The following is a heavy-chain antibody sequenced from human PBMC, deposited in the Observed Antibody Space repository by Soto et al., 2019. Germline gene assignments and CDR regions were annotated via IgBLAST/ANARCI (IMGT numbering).Heavy chain of an antibody. Sequence: GGSLRLSCAASGFTFSSYAMSWVRQAPGKGLEWVSAISGSGGSTYYADSVTGLFTISRDNSKNTLYLQMNSLRAEDTAVYCCAKANPGYSSGWFIFDYWGQGTLVTVSS. D-gene: IGHD6-19*01. CDR3: AKANPGYSSGWFIFDY. CDR2: ISGSGGST. V-gene: IGHV3-23*01. CDR1: GFTFSSYA. J-gene: IGHJ4*02.